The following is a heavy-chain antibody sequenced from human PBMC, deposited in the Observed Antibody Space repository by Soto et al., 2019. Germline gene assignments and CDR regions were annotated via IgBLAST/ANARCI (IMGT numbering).Heavy chain of an antibody. CDR2: ISYDGSNK. J-gene: IGHJ4*02. CDR3: ARGGPSSSWYWDYYFDY. CDR1: GFTFSSYA. D-gene: IGHD6-13*01. V-gene: IGHV3-30-3*01. Sequence: GGSLRLSCAASGFTFSSYAMHWVRQAPGKGLEWVAVISYDGSNKYYADSVKGRFTISRDNSKNTLYLQMNSRRAEDTAVYYCARGGPSSSWYWDYYFDYWGQGTLVTVSS.